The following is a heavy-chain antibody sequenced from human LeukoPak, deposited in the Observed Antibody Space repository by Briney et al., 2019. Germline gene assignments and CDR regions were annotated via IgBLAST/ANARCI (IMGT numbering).Heavy chain of an antibody. CDR1: GGSISSGGYS. D-gene: IGHD3-10*01. V-gene: IGHV4-30-4*07. CDR2: IYYSGST. Sequence: PSETLSLTCAVSGGSISSGGYSWSWIRQPPGKGLEWIGYIYYSGSTYYNPSLKSRVTISVDTSKNQFSLKLSSVTAADTAVYYCARIPPLPRRYYYGSGEKNWFDPWGQGTLVTVSS. CDR3: ARIPPLPRRYYYGSGEKNWFDP. J-gene: IGHJ5*02.